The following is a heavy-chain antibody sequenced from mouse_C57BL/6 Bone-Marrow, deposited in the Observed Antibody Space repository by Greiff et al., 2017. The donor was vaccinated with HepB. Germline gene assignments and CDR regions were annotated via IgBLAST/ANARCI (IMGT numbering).Heavy chain of an antibody. CDR3: ARITTVVAS. V-gene: IGHV1-82*01. D-gene: IGHD1-1*01. J-gene: IGHJ2*01. Sequence: QVQLQQSGPELVKPGASVKISCKASGYAFSSSWMNWVKQRPGKGLEWIGRIYPGDGDTNYNGKFKGKATLTADKSSSTAYMQLSSLTSEDSAVYFCARITTVVASWGQGTTLTVSS. CDR1: GYAFSSSW. CDR2: IYPGDGDT.